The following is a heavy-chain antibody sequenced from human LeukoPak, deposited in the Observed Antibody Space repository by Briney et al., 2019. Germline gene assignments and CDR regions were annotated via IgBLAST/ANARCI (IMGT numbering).Heavy chain of an antibody. D-gene: IGHD5-18*01. Sequence: ASVKVSCKASGYTFTGYYMHWVRRAPGQGLGWMGWINPNSGGTNYAQKFQGRVTMTRDTSISTAYMELSRLRSDDTAVYYCARPDTAMVIDYWGQGTLVTVSS. CDR3: ARPDTAMVIDY. CDR1: GYTFTGYY. V-gene: IGHV1-2*02. J-gene: IGHJ4*02. CDR2: INPNSGGT.